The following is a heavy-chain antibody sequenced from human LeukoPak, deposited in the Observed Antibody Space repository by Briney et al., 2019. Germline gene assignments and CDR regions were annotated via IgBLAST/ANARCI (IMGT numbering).Heavy chain of an antibody. CDR2: IYSGGST. CDR3: ARVEGSAWMQLWLPY. J-gene: IGHJ4*02. Sequence: PGGSLRLSCAASGFTVSSNYMSWVRQAPGKGLEWVSVIYSGGSTYYADSVKGRFTISRDNSKNTLYLQMNSLRAEDTAVYYCARVEGSAWMQLWLPYWGQGTLVTVSS. V-gene: IGHV3-66*01. CDR1: GFTVSSNY. D-gene: IGHD5-18*01.